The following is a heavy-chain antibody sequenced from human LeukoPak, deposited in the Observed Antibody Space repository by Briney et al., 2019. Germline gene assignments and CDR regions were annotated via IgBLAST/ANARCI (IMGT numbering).Heavy chain of an antibody. CDR3: ARDGYSYGYRSLDDAFDI. CDR2: IYYSGST. Sequence: PSETLSLTCTVSGGSISSYYWSWIRQPPGKGLEWIGYIYYSGSTNYNPPLKSRVTISVDTSKNQFSLKLSSVTAADTAVYYCARDGYSYGYRSLDDAFDIWGQGTMVTVSS. V-gene: IGHV4-59*01. J-gene: IGHJ3*02. CDR1: GGSISSYY. D-gene: IGHD5-18*01.